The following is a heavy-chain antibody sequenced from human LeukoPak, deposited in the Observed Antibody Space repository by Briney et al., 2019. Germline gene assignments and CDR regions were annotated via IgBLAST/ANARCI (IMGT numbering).Heavy chain of an antibody. CDR1: GDSISGYY. J-gene: IGHJ4*02. CDR3: ARQKQLLSRFDY. Sequence: SETLSLTCTVSGDSISGYYWSWIRQPPGKGLEWIGYVHNSGSTNYNPSLWSRVTISVDMSKNQFSLKQSSLTAADTALYYCARQKQLLSRFDYWGQGTLATVSS. CDR2: VHNSGST. D-gene: IGHD1-26*01. V-gene: IGHV4-59*08.